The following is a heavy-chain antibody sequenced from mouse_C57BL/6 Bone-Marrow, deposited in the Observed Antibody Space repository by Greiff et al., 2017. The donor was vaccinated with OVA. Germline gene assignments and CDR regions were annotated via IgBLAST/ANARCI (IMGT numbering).Heavy chain of an antibody. V-gene: IGHV1-19*01. CDR1: GYTFTDYY. Sequence: VQLKESGPVLVKPGASVKMSCKASGYTFTDYYMNWVKQSHGKSLEWIGVINPYNGGTSYNQKFKGKATLTVDKSSSTAYMELNSLTSEDSAVYYCARNSLYYGNTWFAYWGQGTLVTVSA. D-gene: IGHD2-1*01. CDR2: INPYNGGT. CDR3: ARNSLYYGNTWFAY. J-gene: IGHJ3*01.